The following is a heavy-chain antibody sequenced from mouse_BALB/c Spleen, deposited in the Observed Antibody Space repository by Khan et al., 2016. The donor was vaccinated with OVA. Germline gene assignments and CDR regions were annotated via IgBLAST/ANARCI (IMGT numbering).Heavy chain of an antibody. D-gene: IGHD1-1*02. J-gene: IGHJ3*01. CDR3: TRSGWAAFAY. CDR1: GYTFTSYY. Sequence: QVQLQQSGAELVKPGASVKLSCKASGYTFTSYYIYWVKQRPGQGLEWIGGINPSNGGTYFNAKFGSKATLTVDKSSSTAVMQVSSLTAEDSAVYYGTRSGWAAFAYWGQGTLVTVSA. CDR2: INPSNGGT. V-gene: IGHV1S81*02.